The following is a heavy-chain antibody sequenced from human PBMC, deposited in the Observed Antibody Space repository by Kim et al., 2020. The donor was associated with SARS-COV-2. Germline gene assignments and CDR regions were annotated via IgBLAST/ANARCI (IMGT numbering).Heavy chain of an antibody. J-gene: IGHJ4*02. Sequence: ASVKVSCKASGYTFTSYAMNWVRQAPGQGPEWMGWINTNTGNPTYAQGFTGRFVFSLDTSVSTAYLQISSLKAEDTAVYYCARAQLRGNSGWYVGVPLWGQGTLVTVSS. V-gene: IGHV7-4-1*02. CDR2: INTNTGNP. CDR3: ARAQLRGNSGWYVGVPL. D-gene: IGHD6-19*01. CDR1: GYTFTSYA.